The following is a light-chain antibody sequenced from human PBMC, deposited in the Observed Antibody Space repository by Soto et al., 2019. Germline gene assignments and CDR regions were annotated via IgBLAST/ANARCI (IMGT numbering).Light chain of an antibody. V-gene: IGLV1-44*01. J-gene: IGLJ3*02. Sequence: QSVLTQPPSASGTPGQRVIISCSGSNSNIGTYTVNWYQQLPGTAPKLLIYTDYQRPSGVPDRFSGSRSGTSASLAISGLQSEDEADYYCASWDDGLSGGVFGGGTKLTVL. CDR2: TDY. CDR3: ASWDDGLSGGV. CDR1: NSNIGTYT.